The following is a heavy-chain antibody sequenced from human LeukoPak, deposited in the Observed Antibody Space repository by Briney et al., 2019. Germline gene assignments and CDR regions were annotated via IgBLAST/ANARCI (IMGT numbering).Heavy chain of an antibody. CDR3: ARTLPYSSSWFDY. V-gene: IGHV1-18*01. D-gene: IGHD6-13*01. Sequence: GASVKVSCQASGYTFSIYGISWVRQAPGQGLEWMGWISGYGNTNYAQKLQDRLTMTTDTSTSTAYMELRSLRSDDTAVYYCARTLPYSSSWFDYWGQGTLVTVSS. CDR2: ISGYGNT. CDR1: GYTFSIYG. J-gene: IGHJ4*02.